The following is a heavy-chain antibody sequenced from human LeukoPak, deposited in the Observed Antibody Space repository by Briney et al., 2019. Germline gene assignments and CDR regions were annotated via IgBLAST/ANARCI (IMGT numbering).Heavy chain of an antibody. CDR3: AMRWSSDDSGYYLVDPFDI. J-gene: IGHJ3*02. CDR1: GGSVSRSNYY. D-gene: IGHD3-3*01. Sequence: SETLSLTCTLSGGSVSRSNYYWGWIRQSPGRGLEWIGSIYYSGRIYYHPSFKSRVTISVDTFTNQFSLNLISVTAADTAVYYCAMRWSSDDSGYYLVDPFDIGGQGSMVTVSS. CDR2: IYYSGRI. V-gene: IGHV4-39*07.